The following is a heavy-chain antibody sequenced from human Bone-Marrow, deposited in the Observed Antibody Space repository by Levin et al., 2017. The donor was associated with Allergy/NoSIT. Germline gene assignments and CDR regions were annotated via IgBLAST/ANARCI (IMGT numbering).Heavy chain of an antibody. CDR1: CGSIDSDNYS. CDR3: ARDRAGCDS. J-gene: IGHJ5*02. D-gene: IGHD2-21*01. V-gene: IGHV4-30-2*01. CDR2: IWRSAA. Sequence: PSQTLSLTCSVSCGSIDSDNYSWSWIRQPPGKGLEWIGYIWRSAAYQNPSLKNRVTISVDKSKNQLSLKLSSVTAADTAVYYCARDRAGCDSWGQGILVTVSS.